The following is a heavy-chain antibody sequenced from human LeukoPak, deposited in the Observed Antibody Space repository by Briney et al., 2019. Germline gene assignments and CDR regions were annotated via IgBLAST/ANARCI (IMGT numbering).Heavy chain of an antibody. D-gene: IGHD3-22*01. CDR1: GYSFTNFW. J-gene: IGHJ6*03. CDR2: IYPGDSDT. CDR3: ARRTGRMGVDGSSFYYYMDV. Sequence: GESLQISCKGSGYSFTNFWIGWVRQMPGKGLEWMGIIYPGDSDTRYSPSFQGQVTISADKSISTAYLQWSSLKASDTAMYYCARRTGRMGVDGSSFYYYMDVWGKGTTVTVSS. V-gene: IGHV5-51*01.